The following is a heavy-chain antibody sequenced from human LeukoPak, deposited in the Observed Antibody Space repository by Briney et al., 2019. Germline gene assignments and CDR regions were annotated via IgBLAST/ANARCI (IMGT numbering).Heavy chain of an antibody. V-gene: IGHV4-39*01. J-gene: IGHJ4*02. D-gene: IGHD6-13*01. CDR2: IRYTGST. CDR1: GGSITSSSHF. Sequence: PSETLSLTCTVSGGSITSSSHFWAWIRQPPGKGLEWIASIRYTGSTFYSPSLQSRVTISVDTSKNQFSLNLRSVTATDTAVYYCAREEASAGDYWGQGTLVTVSS. CDR3: AREEASAGDY.